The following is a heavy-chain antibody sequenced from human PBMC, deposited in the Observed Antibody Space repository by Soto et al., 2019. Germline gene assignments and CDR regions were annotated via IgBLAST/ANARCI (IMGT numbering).Heavy chain of an antibody. CDR3: ASSQGYGSGSDYYYGMDV. CDR2: TYYRSKWYN. D-gene: IGHD3-10*01. V-gene: IGHV6-1*01. Sequence: SQTLSLTCAISGDSVSSNSAAWNWIRQSPSRGLEWLGRTYYRSKWYNDYAVSVKSRITINPDTSKNQFSLQLNSVTPEDTAVYYCASSQGYGSGSDYYYGMDVWGQGTTVTVSS. J-gene: IGHJ6*02. CDR1: GDSVSSNSAA.